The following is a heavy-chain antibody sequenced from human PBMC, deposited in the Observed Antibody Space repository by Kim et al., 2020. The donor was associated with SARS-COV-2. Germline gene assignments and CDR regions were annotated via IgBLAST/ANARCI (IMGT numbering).Heavy chain of an antibody. D-gene: IGHD6-13*01. V-gene: IGHV3-30*18. CDR2: ISYDGSNK. Sequence: GSLRLSCAASGFTFSSYGMHWVRQAPGKGLEWVAVISYDGSNKYYADSVKGRFTISRDNSKNTLYLQMNSLRAEDTAVYYCAKVAAAADLYYYYGMDVWGQGTTVTVSS. CDR3: AKVAAAADLYYYYGMDV. J-gene: IGHJ6*02. CDR1: GFTFSSYG.